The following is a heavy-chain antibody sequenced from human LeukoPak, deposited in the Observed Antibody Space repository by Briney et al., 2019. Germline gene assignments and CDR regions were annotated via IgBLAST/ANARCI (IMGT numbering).Heavy chain of an antibody. CDR1: GFTFSSYA. D-gene: IGHD3-3*01. V-gene: IGHV3-23*01. Sequence: GGSLRLSCAASGFTFSSYAMSWVRQAPGKGLEWVSAISGSGGSTYYADSVKGRFTISRDNSKNTLYLQMNSLRAEDTAVYYCAKDPSLSRFGWRYFDYWGQGTLVTVSS. CDR3: AKDPSLSRFGWRYFDY. J-gene: IGHJ4*02. CDR2: ISGSGGST.